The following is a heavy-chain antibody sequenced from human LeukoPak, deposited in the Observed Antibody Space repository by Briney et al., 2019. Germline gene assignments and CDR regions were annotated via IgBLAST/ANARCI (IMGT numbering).Heavy chain of an antibody. J-gene: IGHJ4*02. CDR1: GFTFSDYW. CDR3: TRDGVAAGLYFDY. V-gene: IGHV3-7*03. Sequence: GGALRLSCAASGFTFSDYWMNWVRQAPGKGVEGVASINQIGSEKYYVDSVRGGFTISRDNAKNSLFLQINSLRAEDTAVYYCTRDGVAAGLYFDYWGQGTLVTVSS. D-gene: IGHD6-13*01. CDR2: INQIGSEK.